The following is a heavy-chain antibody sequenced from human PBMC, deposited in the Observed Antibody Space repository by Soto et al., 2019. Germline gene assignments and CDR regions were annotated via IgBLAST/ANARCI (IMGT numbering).Heavy chain of an antibody. CDR3: AREENCSDGICYSEYFQR. CDR2: FNPIGGST. D-gene: IGHD2-15*01. J-gene: IGHJ1*01. CDR1: GYIFTAYS. V-gene: IGHV1-46*01. Sequence: ASVKVSCKASGYIFTAYSMHWVRRAPGQGVEWMGFFNPIGGSTNYAQKFQGRITLTRDTSKNTVYMDLSSLTSEDTAVYYCAREENCSDGICYSEYFQRWGQGTLVTVSS.